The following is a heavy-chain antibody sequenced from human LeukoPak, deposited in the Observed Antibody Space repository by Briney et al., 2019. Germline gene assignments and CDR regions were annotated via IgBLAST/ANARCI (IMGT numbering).Heavy chain of an antibody. CDR1: GGSFSGYY. J-gene: IGHJ5*02. Sequence: SETLSLTCAVYGGSFSGYYWSWIRQPPGKGLEWIGEINHSGSTNYNPSLKSRVTISVDTSKNQFSLKLSSVTAADTAVYYCARGYPPRTHSGYSRFSWFGPWGQGTLVTVSS. V-gene: IGHV4-34*01. CDR3: ARGYPPRTHSGYSRFSWFGP. D-gene: IGHD5-12*01. CDR2: INHSGST.